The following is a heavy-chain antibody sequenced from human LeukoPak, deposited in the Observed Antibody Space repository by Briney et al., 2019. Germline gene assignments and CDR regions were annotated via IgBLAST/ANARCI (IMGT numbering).Heavy chain of an antibody. Sequence: GASVKVSCXASGCTFTSYYMHWVRQAPGQGLEWMAIINPSGGSTSYAQKFQGRVTMTRDTSTSTVYMELSSLRSDDTAVYYCARDPTYIVVVPAAIHYYYYMDVWGKGTTVTVSS. CDR2: INPSGGST. CDR1: GCTFTSYY. CDR3: ARDPTYIVVVPAAIHYYYYMDV. J-gene: IGHJ6*03. D-gene: IGHD2-2*01. V-gene: IGHV1-46*01.